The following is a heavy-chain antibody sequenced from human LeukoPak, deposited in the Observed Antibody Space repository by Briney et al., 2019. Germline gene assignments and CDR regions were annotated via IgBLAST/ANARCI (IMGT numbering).Heavy chain of an antibody. Sequence: PGGSLRLSCTVSGFTVSSNSMSWVRQAPGKGLEWVSYISSSGSTIYYADSVKGRFTISRDNARNSVSPQVNSLRAEDTAVYFCARGNGNHRYYFDYWGQGALVTVSS. CDR3: ARGNGNHRYYFDY. CDR2: ISSSGSTI. J-gene: IGHJ4*02. V-gene: IGHV3-48*04. CDR1: GFTVSSNS. D-gene: IGHD1-14*01.